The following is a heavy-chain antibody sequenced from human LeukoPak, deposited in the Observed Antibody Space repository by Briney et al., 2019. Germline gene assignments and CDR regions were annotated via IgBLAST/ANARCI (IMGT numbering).Heavy chain of an antibody. J-gene: IGHJ5*02. V-gene: IGHV1-2*02. CDR1: GYTFTGYY. CDR3: GRGIQSFDP. Sequence: ASVNVSCKASGYTFTGYYMHWVRQAPGQGLEWMGWINPNSGGTNYAQKFQDRVTMTRDTSMSTAYMEISRLRYDDTAVYYCGRGIQSFDPWGQGTLVTVSS. CDR2: INPNSGGT.